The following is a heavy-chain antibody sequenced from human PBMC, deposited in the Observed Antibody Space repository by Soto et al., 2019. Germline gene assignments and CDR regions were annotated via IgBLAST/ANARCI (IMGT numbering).Heavy chain of an antibody. V-gene: IGHV1-3*01. CDR2: INAGNGNT. CDR1: GYTFTSYA. CDR3: ARGPGGPDGPGDY. Sequence: QVQLVQSGAEVKKPEASVKVSCKASGYTFTSYAMHWVRQAPGQRLEWMGGINAGNGNTKYSQKFQGRVTITRDTSASTAYMELSSLRSEDTAVYYCARGPGGPDGPGDYWGQGTLVTVSS. D-gene: IGHD2-15*01. J-gene: IGHJ4*02.